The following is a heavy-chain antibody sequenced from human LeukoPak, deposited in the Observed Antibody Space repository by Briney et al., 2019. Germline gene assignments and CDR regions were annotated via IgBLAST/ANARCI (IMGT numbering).Heavy chain of an antibody. J-gene: IGHJ4*02. V-gene: IGHV3-48*01. Sequence: GFTFSSYSMXWVRQAPGKGLEWVSYISSSSSTIYYADSVKGRFTISRDNAKNSLYLQMNSLRAEDTAVYYCAREPPRGSFDYWGQGTLVTVSS. CDR3: AREPPRGSFDY. CDR1: GFTFSSYS. CDR2: ISSSSSTI. D-gene: IGHD1-26*01.